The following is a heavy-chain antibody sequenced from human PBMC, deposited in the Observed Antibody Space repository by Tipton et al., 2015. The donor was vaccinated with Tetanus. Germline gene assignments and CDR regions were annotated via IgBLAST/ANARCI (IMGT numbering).Heavy chain of an antibody. D-gene: IGHD3-16*01. CDR2: IYYSGST. CDR1: GGSISTRNYF. CDR3: ARDQGGGRVARLNWFDP. Sequence: TLSLTCTVSGGSISTRNYFWGWIRQAPGKGLEWIGYIYYSGSTFYNPSLKSRVTMSVDTSKNQFSLNLTSVTAADTAVYYCARDQGGGRVARLNWFDPWGQGTLVTVSS. V-gene: IGHV4-30-4*08. J-gene: IGHJ5*02.